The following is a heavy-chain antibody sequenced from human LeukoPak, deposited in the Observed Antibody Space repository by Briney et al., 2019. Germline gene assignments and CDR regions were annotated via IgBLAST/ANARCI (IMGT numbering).Heavy chain of an antibody. Sequence: PGGSLRLSCAASGFTFSSYAMHWVRQAPGKGLEWVAVISYDGSNKYYADSVKGRFTISRDNSKNTLYLQMNSLRAEDTAVYYCAKVDRNGDPIWFDPWGQGTLVTVSS. J-gene: IGHJ5*02. CDR1: GFTFSSYA. CDR3: AKVDRNGDPIWFDP. D-gene: IGHD1-14*01. CDR2: ISYDGSNK. V-gene: IGHV3-30-3*01.